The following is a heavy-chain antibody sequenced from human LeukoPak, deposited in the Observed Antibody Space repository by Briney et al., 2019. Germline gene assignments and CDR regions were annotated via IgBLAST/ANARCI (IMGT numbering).Heavy chain of an antibody. J-gene: IGHJ6*04. CDR1: GYTFTSYA. CDR3: ARSILWFGDLSGMDV. V-gene: IGHV1-3*01. CDR2: INAGNGNT. D-gene: IGHD3-10*01. Sequence: ASVKVSCKASGYTFTSYAMHWVRQAPGQRLEWMGWINAGNGNTKYSQKFQGRVTITRDTFASTAYMELSSLRSEDTAVYYCARSILWFGDLSGMDVWGKGTTVTVSS.